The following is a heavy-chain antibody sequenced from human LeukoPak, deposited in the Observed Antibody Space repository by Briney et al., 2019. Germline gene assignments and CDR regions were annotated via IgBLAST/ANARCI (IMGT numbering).Heavy chain of an antibody. CDR3: ARDPVYKALKNGGWFDP. CDR1: GYTFTSYG. V-gene: IGHV1-18*01. J-gene: IGHJ5*02. Sequence: GASVKVSCKASGYTFTSYGISWVRQAPGQGLEWMGWISAYNGNTNYAQKLQGRVTMTTDTSTSTAYMELRSLRSDDTAVYYCARDPVYKALKNGGWFDPWGQGTLVTVSS. D-gene: IGHD1-1*01. CDR2: ISAYNGNT.